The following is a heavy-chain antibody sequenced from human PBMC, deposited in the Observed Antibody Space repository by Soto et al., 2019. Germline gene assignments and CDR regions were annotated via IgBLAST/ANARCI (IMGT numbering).Heavy chain of an antibody. V-gene: IGHV3-48*03. Sequence: PGGSLRLSCATSGFTFSSYEMNCVRQAPGKGLEWVSYISSSGSTIYYADSVNGRFTISIDNAKNSLYLQMDSLRAEDTAVYYCARDQEAGSFFPYYYGMEVWGQGTTVTVSS. D-gene: IGHD6-13*01. CDR2: ISSSGSTI. CDR3: ARDQEAGSFFPYYYGMEV. CDR1: GFTFSSYE. J-gene: IGHJ6*01.